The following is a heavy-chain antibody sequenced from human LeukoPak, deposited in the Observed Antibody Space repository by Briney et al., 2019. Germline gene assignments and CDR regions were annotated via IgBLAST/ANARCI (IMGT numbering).Heavy chain of an antibody. Sequence: SQTLSLTCTVSGGSISSGGYYWSWIRQHPGKGLEWIGCIYYSGSTYYNPSLKSRVTISVDTSKNQFSLKLSSVTAADTAVYYCARLGGYCSSTSRYTGWFDPWGQETLVTVSS. CDR3: ARLGGYCSSTSRYTGWFDP. J-gene: IGHJ5*02. D-gene: IGHD2-2*02. V-gene: IGHV4-31*03. CDR1: GGSISSGGYY. CDR2: IYYSGST.